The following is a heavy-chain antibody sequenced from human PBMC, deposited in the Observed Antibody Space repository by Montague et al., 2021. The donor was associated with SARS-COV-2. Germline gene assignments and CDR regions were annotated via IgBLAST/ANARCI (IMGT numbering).Heavy chain of an antibody. Sequence: PALVKPTQTLTLTCTFSGFSLSTSKMCVSWIRQSPGKALEWLALIDWSDGKYYNTSLKTRLTIPEDPSKNQVALTMTNMDPVDTATYFCARSAPSSGGSCFSGWSDAWGQGTLVIVSS. V-gene: IGHV2-70*01. CDR3: ARSAPSSGGSCFSGWSDA. CDR2: IDWSDGK. J-gene: IGHJ5*02. CDR1: GFSLSTSKMC. D-gene: IGHD2-15*01.